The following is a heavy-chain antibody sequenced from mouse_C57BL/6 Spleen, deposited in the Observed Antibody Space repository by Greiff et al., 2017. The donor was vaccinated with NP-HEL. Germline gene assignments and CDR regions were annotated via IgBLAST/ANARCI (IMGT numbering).Heavy chain of an antibody. CDR2: FHPNSGST. CDR1: GYTFTSYW. J-gene: IGHJ2*01. CDR3: AREYYCSSTGYFGY. D-gene: IGHD1-1*01. Sequence: QVQLQQPGAELVKPGASVKLSCKASGYTFTSYWMHWVKQRPGQGLEWIGMFHPNSGSTNYNEKFKSKATLTVDKSSSTAYLQLSSLTSEDSAVYYCAREYYCSSTGYFGYWGQGTTLTVST. V-gene: IGHV1-64*01.